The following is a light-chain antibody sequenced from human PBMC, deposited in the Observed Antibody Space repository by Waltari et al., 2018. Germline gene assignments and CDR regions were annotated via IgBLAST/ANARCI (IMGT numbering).Light chain of an antibody. Sequence: SYVLTQPPSVSVAPGETARPTSRGANLGGKSVHWYQQKPGQAPVLAIYSDSDRPSDIPARFSGSNSGNRATLTISRVEAGDEADYYCQVWDSSRDHVVFGGGTKLTVL. J-gene: IGLJ3*02. V-gene: IGLV3-21*04. CDR1: NLGGKS. CDR2: SDS. CDR3: QVWDSSRDHVV.